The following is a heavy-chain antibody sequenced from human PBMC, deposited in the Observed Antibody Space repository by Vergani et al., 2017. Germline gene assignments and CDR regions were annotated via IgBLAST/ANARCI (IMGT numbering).Heavy chain of an antibody. J-gene: IGHJ6*02. V-gene: IGHV1-18*01. CDR1: GYTFTSYG. CDR3: ARELTPNNEYSNDFWGYGMDV. D-gene: IGHD4-11*01. CDR2: ISAYNGNT. Sequence: QVQLVQSGAEVKKPGASVKVSCKASGYTFTSYGISWVRQAPGQGLEWMGWISAYNGNTNYAQKLQGRVTMTTDTSTSTAYMELSSLRSEDTAVYYCARELTPNNEYSNDFWGYGMDVWGQGTTVTVSS.